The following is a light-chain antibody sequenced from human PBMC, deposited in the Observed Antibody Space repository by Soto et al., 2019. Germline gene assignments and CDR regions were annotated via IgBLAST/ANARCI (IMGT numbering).Light chain of an antibody. CDR2: EVS. J-gene: IGLJ2*01. CDR3: SSNAGSNNLV. V-gene: IGLV2-8*01. CDR1: SSDVGDYNY. Sequence: QSVLTQPPSASGTPGQSVTIPCTGTSSDVGDYNYVSWYQQHPGKAPKLMIYEVSRRPSGVPDRFSGSKSGNTASLTVSGLQAEDEADYYCSSNAGSNNLVFAGGTKVTVL.